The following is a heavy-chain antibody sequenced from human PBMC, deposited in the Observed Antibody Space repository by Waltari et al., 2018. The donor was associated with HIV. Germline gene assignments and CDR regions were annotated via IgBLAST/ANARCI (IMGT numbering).Heavy chain of an antibody. V-gene: IGHV3-23*01. CDR2: ISATVATT. Sequence: EVQLLESGGALVQPGGSLRLSCAGSGFTFVSYAMSWVRQAPGKGLACVSSISATVATTYYSDSVKGRFTISRDNSKNTLYVQMNSLLVEDTAIYYCASHPVPYCGNRRCYGGFWGQGTLVTVSS. CDR1: GFTFVSYA. D-gene: IGHD2-21*01. CDR3: ASHPVPYCGNRRCYGGF. J-gene: IGHJ4*02.